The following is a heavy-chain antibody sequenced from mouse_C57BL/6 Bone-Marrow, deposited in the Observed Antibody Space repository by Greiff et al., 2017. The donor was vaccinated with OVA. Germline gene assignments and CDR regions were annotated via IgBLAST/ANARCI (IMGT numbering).Heavy chain of an antibody. CDR1: GYTFTDHT. CDR3: ARMTTGYFDD. D-gene: IGHD2-13*01. Sequence: VQGVESDAELVKPGASVKISCKVSGYTFTDHTIHWMKQRPEQGLEWSGYIYPRDGSTKYNEKFKGKATLTADKSSSTAYMQLNSLTSEDSAVDICARMTTGYFDDWGQGTTLTVSS. J-gene: IGHJ2*01. V-gene: IGHV1-78*01. CDR2: IYPRDGST.